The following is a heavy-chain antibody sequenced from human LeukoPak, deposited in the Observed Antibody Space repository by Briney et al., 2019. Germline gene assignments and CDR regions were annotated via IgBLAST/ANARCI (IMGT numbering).Heavy chain of an antibody. V-gene: IGHV5-51*01. CDR1: GYDFTNYW. CDR3: ARQYGRPFDY. D-gene: IGHD4-17*01. CDR2: IHPGDSDT. J-gene: IGHJ4*02. Sequence: GEPLKISCKGSGYDFTNYWIAWVRQMPGKGLEWMGIIHPGDSDTRHSPSVQGQVTISADKSINTAYLQWSSLKATDTGIYYCARQYGRPFDYWGQGTLVTVSS.